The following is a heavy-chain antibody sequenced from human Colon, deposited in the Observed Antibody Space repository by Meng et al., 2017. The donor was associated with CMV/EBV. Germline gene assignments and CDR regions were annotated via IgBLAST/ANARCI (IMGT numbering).Heavy chain of an antibody. J-gene: IGHJ5*02. CDR2: INHGGSNT. CDR1: GFVISCYW. V-gene: IGHV3-74*01. Sequence: GFVISCYWMKWVRPAPGEGPVWVSRINHGGSNTIYADFVKGRFTISRDNAKNTVYLQMNKLRAEATAVYYCVRESGPTAVRDNRFDPWGQGTLVTVSS. D-gene: IGHD6-6*01. CDR3: VRESGPTAVRDNRFDP.